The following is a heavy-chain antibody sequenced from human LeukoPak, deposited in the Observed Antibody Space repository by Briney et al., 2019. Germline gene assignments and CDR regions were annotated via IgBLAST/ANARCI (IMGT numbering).Heavy chain of an antibody. D-gene: IGHD6-19*01. V-gene: IGHV3-7*01. J-gene: IGHJ4*02. CDR1: GFTFSSYW. CDR3: VRASRGSDY. Sequence: GGSLRLSCAASGFTFSSYWMTWVRQAPGRGPECVANIKEDGSDKYYVDSVKGRFTISRDNAKNSMYLQMNSLRAEDTAVYYCVRASRGSDYWGQGTLVTVSS. CDR2: IKEDGSDK.